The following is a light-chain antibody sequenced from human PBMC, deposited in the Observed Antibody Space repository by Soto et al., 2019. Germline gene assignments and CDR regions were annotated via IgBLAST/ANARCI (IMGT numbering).Light chain of an antibody. CDR1: QSISSN. J-gene: IGKJ4*01. V-gene: IGKV3D-15*01. CDR3: QQYDDWPLT. Sequence: IVMTQSPATLSVSPGERATLSCRASQSISSNLAWYQQKPGQSPRLLIYDSSTRATDIPARFSGSGSGTEFTLTISSLQSEDFALYYYQQYDDWPLTFGGGTKVDIK. CDR2: DSS.